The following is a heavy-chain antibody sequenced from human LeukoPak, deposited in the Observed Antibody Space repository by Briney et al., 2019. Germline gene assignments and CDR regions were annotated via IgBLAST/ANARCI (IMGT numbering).Heavy chain of an antibody. J-gene: IGHJ3*02. CDR1: GGIFSNYV. CDR3: AKEGYFGGGADTFDI. Sequence: GGSLRLSCAASGGIFSNYVMHWVRQAPGKGLEWVAVVSEDGTTKFYSDFVKGRFTISRDNSKNTLYLQMDNLRAEDTALYYCAKEGYFGGGADTFDIWGQGTMVTVSS. CDR2: VSEDGTTK. V-gene: IGHV3-30*04. D-gene: IGHD2-15*01.